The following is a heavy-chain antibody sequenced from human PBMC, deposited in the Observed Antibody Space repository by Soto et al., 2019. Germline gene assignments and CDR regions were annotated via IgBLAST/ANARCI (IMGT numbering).Heavy chain of an antibody. CDR1: GYTFTGYY. V-gene: IGHV1-46*01. J-gene: IGHJ6*02. D-gene: IGHD3-3*01. Sequence: GSSVKVSCKASGYTFTGYYMHWVRQAPGQGLEWMGIINPSGGSTSYAQKFQGRVTMTRDTSTSTVYMELSSLRSEDTAVYYCARDYSSARRFLEWLPAYYYYYGMDVWGQGTTVTVSS. CDR2: INPSGGST. CDR3: ARDYSSARRFLEWLPAYYYYYGMDV.